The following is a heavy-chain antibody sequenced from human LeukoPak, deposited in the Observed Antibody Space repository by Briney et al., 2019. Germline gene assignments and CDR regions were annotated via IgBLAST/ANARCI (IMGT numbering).Heavy chain of an antibody. CDR1: GGSFSGYY. D-gene: IGHD3-9*01. CDR3: ARMATYLTGYYIPDY. CDR2: IYHSGST. J-gene: IGHJ4*02. Sequence: SETLSLTCAVYGGSFSGYYWSWIRQPPGKGLEWIGEIYHSGSTNYNPSLKSRVTISVDKSKNQFSLKLSSVTAADTAVYYCARMATYLTGYYIPDYWGQGTLVTVSS. V-gene: IGHV4-34*01.